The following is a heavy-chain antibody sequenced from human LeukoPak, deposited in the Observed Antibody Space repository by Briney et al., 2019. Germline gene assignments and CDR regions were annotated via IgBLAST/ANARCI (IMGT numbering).Heavy chain of an antibody. J-gene: IGHJ6*02. CDR2: MYYSGNT. D-gene: IGHD5-12*01. Sequence: PSETLSLTCTVSGGSITSYYWTWVRQPREKGLEWIGYMYYSGNTYYNLSLKSRVTISLDTSKNQFSLNLSSVTAADTAVYYCARYGYSGLMGMDVWGQGTTVTVSS. V-gene: IGHV4-59*01. CDR1: GGSITSYY. CDR3: ARYGYSGLMGMDV.